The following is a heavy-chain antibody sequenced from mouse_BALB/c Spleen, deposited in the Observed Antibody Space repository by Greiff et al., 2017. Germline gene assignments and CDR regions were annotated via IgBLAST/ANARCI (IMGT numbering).Heavy chain of an antibody. CDR2: INPSNGGT. Sequence: VQLQQSGAELAKPGASVKLSCKASGYTFTSYYMYWVKQRPGQGLEWIGEINPSNGGTNFNEKFKSKATLTVDKSSSTAYMQLSSLTSEDSAVYYCTRSGAYYGNYVSYWGQGTLVTVSA. CDR3: TRSGAYYGNYVSY. D-gene: IGHD2-10*01. CDR1: GYTFTSYY. V-gene: IGHV1S81*02. J-gene: IGHJ3*01.